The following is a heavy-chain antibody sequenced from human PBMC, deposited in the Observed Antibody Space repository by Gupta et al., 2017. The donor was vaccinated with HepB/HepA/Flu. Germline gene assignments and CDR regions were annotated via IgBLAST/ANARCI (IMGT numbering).Heavy chain of an antibody. V-gene: IGHV3-7*01. CDR3: ARPSCSSTSCYLEN. CDR1: GFTFSTYN. J-gene: IGHJ4*02. Sequence: EVKLVESGGGLVQPGGSLRLSCAASGFTFSTYNMNWVRQAPGKGLEWLANVNQDESAKYYVDSVKGRFTISRDNAKNSLYLQMNSLRAEDTAVYYCARPSCSSTSCYLENWGQGTLVTVSS. CDR2: VNQDESAK. D-gene: IGHD2-2*01.